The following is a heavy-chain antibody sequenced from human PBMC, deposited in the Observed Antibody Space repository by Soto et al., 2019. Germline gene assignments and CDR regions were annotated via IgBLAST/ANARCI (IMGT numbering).Heavy chain of an antibody. V-gene: IGHV4-34*01. Sequence: QVQLQQWGAGLLKPSETLSLTCAVYGGSFSGYYWSWIRQPPGKGLEWIGEINHSGSTNYNPSLKNRVTISVDTSKNQFYLKLRSVTAADTAVYYCASTSIAARPTRAGAFDIWGQGTMVTVSS. J-gene: IGHJ3*02. D-gene: IGHD6-6*01. CDR1: GGSFSGYY. CDR2: INHSGST. CDR3: ASTSIAARPTRAGAFDI.